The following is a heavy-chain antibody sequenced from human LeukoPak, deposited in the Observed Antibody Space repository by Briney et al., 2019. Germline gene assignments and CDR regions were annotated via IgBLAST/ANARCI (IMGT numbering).Heavy chain of an antibody. CDR3: ARGMRWLVPLDY. Sequence: SETLSLTCTVWSGSFRVYYWSWLRQPPGKGLEWIGEINHSGSTNYNPYLKSRVPISVDTSKNQFSLKLSSVTAADTAVYYCARGMRWLVPLDYWGQGTLVTVSS. V-gene: IGHV4-34*01. CDR1: SGSFRVYY. J-gene: IGHJ4*02. CDR2: INHSGST. D-gene: IGHD6-19*01.